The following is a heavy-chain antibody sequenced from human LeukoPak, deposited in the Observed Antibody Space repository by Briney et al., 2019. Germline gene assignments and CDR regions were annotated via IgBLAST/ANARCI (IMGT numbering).Heavy chain of an antibody. D-gene: IGHD3-3*01. CDR2: INHSGST. CDR3: AGARSGYYYYMDV. J-gene: IGHJ6*03. Sequence: SETLSLTCAVYGGSFSGYYWSWLRQPPGKGLEWIGEINHSGSTNYNPSLKSRVTISVDTSKNQFSLKLSSVTAADTAVYYCAGARSGYYYYMDVWGKGTTVTVSS. CDR1: GGSFSGYY. V-gene: IGHV4-34*01.